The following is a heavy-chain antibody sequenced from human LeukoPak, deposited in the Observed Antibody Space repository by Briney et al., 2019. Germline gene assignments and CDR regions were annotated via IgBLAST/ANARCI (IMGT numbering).Heavy chain of an antibody. CDR3: ARDIGNSGFNLDY. J-gene: IGHJ4*02. CDR1: GFTFSTHG. V-gene: IGHV3-33*01. CDR2: IWHDGGRK. D-gene: IGHD5-12*01. Sequence: PGGSLRLSCVVSGFTFSTHGFHWVRQAPGKGLEWVSVIWHDGGRKEYADSVRGRFTISRDNSNLYLQMNSLRAEDTAIYYCARDIGNSGFNLDYWGQGTSVTVSS.